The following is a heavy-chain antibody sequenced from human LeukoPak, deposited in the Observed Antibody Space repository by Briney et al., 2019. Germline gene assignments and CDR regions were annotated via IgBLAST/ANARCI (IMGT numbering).Heavy chain of an antibody. Sequence: PSETLSLTCTVSGGSISSYYWSWIRQPPGKGLEWIGYIYYSGSTNYNPSLKSRVTISVDTSKNQFSLKLSSVTAADTAVYYCASEVEMPRDWYFDLWGRGTLVTVSS. V-gene: IGHV4-59*08. J-gene: IGHJ2*01. CDR2: IYYSGST. D-gene: IGHD5-24*01. CDR3: ASEVEMPRDWYFDL. CDR1: GGSISSYY.